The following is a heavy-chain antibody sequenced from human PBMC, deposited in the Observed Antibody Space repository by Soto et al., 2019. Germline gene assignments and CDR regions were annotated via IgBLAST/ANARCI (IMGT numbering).Heavy chain of an antibody. J-gene: IGHJ6*02. CDR2: IYYSGST. CDR3: ALAGGAVRGVICMFDYYYGMDV. V-gene: IGHV4-31*03. D-gene: IGHD3-10*01. CDR1: GGSISSGGYY. Sequence: QVQLQESGPGLVKPSQTLSLTCTVSGGSISSGGYYWSWIRQHPGKGLEWIGYIYYSGSTYYNPCLKIRLTISADKSTNPFSLKLSSVPAEDTAVYYCALAGGAVRGVICMFDYYYGMDVWCQGPTVTVSS.